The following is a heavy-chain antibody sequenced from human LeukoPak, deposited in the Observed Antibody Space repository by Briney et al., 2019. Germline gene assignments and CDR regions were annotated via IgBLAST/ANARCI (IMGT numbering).Heavy chain of an antibody. J-gene: IGHJ6*02. Sequence: SCKASGYTFTTYAMHWVRQAPGKGLEWVAVISYDGSNKYYADSVKGRFTISRDNSKNTLYLQMNSLRAEDTAVYYCAREVLVRGVHYYGMDVWGQGTTVTVSS. CDR2: ISYDGSNK. D-gene: IGHD3-10*01. CDR3: AREVLVRGVHYYGMDV. V-gene: IGHV3-30-3*01. CDR1: GYTFTTYA.